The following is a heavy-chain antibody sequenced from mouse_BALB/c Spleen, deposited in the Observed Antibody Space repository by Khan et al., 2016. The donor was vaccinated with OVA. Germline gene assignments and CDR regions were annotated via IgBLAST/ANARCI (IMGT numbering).Heavy chain of an antibody. V-gene: IGHV2-6-4*01. CDR1: GFSLSRYN. Sequence: QVQLKQSGLGLVAPSQSLSITCTVSGFSLSRYNIHWVRQPPGKGLEWLGMIWGGGGTDYNSTLKIRLSISKDNSKSQVFLKMNSLQTDDTAMYFCARAYYRYDGYYAMDYRGQGTSVTVSS. CDR3: ARAYYRYDGYYAMDY. CDR2: IWGGGGT. J-gene: IGHJ4*01. D-gene: IGHD2-14*01.